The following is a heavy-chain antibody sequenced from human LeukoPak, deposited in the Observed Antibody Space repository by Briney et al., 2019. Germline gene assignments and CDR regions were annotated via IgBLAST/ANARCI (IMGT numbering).Heavy chain of an antibody. CDR3: ATGTIYCSSCSDDY. D-gene: IGHD2-2*01. CDR2: FDPEDGET. J-gene: IGHJ4*02. CDR1: GYSLTELS. Sequence: ASVKVSCKVSGYSLTELSMHWVRQAPGKGLEWTGGFDPEDGETPIFAQKFQGRVTMTEDTSTDTAYMELSSLRSEDTAVYYCATGTIYCSSCSDDYWGQGTLVTVSS. V-gene: IGHV1-24*01.